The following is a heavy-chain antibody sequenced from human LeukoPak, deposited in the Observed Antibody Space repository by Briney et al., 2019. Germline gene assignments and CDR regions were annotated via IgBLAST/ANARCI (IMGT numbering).Heavy chain of an antibody. J-gene: IGHJ4*02. CDR1: GFTFSSYG. Sequence: GRSLRLSCAASGFTFSSYGMHWVRQAPGKGLEWVSSISSSSSYIYYADSVKGRFTISRDNAKNSLYLQMNSLRAEDTAVYYCAYGTRYGDYAYWGQGTLVTVSS. D-gene: IGHD4-17*01. V-gene: IGHV3-21*01. CDR2: ISSSSSYI. CDR3: AYGTRYGDYAY.